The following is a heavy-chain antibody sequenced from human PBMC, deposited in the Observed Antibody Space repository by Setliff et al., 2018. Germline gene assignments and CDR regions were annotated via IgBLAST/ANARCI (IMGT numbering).Heavy chain of an antibody. CDR1: GYTFTSYA. J-gene: IGHJ2*01. CDR2: INGGNGNT. Sequence: ASVKVSCKASGYTFTSYALHWLRQAPGQRLEWMAYINGGNGNTHYSQKFRGRVTVTRDTSASTVFMELSTLSSEDTAVYYCAREVYDILTGYPYWYFDLWGRGTLVTVSS. CDR3: AREVYDILTGYPYWYFDL. V-gene: IGHV1-3*01. D-gene: IGHD3-9*01.